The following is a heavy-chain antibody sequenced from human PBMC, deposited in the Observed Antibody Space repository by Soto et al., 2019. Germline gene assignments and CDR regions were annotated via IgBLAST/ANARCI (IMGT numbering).Heavy chain of an antibody. CDR3: AREEGIAAAGSGMDV. CDR1: GFTFSSYS. Sequence: GGSLRRSCAASGFTFSSYSMNWVRQAPGKGLEWVSSISSSSSYIDYADSVKGRFTISRDNAKNSRYLQMNSLRAEDTAVYYCAREEGIAAAGSGMDVWGQGTTVTVS. CDR2: ISSSSSYI. J-gene: IGHJ6*02. V-gene: IGHV3-21*01. D-gene: IGHD6-13*01.